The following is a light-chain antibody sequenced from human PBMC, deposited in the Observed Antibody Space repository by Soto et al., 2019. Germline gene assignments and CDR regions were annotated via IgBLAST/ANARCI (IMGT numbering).Light chain of an antibody. V-gene: IGKV1-39*01. CDR1: QAILTY. CDR3: QQTFSAAVT. J-gene: IGKJ4*01. Sequence: DIHLPQSPSSLSAAVGDRVTITCRASQAILTYLNWFQQKAGKAPEVLIYGSSSLRGGVPSRFTGSGSATDFNLTISSLQPEDAVTYFCQQTFSAAVTFGGGTKV. CDR2: GSS.